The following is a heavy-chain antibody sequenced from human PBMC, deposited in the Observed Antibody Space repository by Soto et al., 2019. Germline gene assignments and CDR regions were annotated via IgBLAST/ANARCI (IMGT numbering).Heavy chain of an antibody. CDR2: ILGNGRNT. D-gene: IGHD3-10*01. CDR3: AGRRGVAYNFDY. Sequence: EVQLLESGGGLAQPGGSLRLSCAASGLTFSDHAMTWVRQAPGKGLEWVSAILGNGRNTYYADSVKGRFTISRDNSRNALYLKMNSLRGEDGAVYFCAGRRGVAYNFDYWGQGTLVTVSS. CDR1: GLTFSDHA. J-gene: IGHJ4*02. V-gene: IGHV3-23*01.